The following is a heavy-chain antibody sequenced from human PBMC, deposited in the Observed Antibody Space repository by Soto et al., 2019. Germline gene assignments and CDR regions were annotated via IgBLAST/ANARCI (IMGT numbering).Heavy chain of an antibody. CDR3: AREAAFGELDYYGMDV. CDR2: ISYDGSNT. D-gene: IGHD3-10*01. CDR1: GFAFSSYA. V-gene: IGHV3-30-3*01. Sequence: GGSLRLSFAASGFAFSSYAMPGCRRSPGKGLEWVAVISYDGSNTYYADSVKGRFTISRDNSKNTLYLQMNSLRAEDTAVYYCAREAAFGELDYYGMDVWGQETSFTVSS. J-gene: IGHJ6*02.